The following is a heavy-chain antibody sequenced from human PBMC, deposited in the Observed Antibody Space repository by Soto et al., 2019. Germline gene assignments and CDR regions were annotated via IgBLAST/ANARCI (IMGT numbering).Heavy chain of an antibody. D-gene: IGHD2-2*01. Sequence: GESLKISCKGSGYIFTSYWISWVRQMPGKGLEWMGRIDPSDSYTNYSPSFQGHVTISADKSISTAYLQWSSLKASDTAMYYCARNRVVPAARDYYYYYGMDVWGQGTTVTVSS. CDR3: ARNRVVPAARDYYYYYGMDV. CDR1: GYIFTSYW. J-gene: IGHJ6*02. CDR2: IDPSDSYT. V-gene: IGHV5-10-1*01.